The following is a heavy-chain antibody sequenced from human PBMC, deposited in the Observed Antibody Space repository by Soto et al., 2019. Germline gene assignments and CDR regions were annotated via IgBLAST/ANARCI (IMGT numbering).Heavy chain of an antibody. J-gene: IGHJ3*02. CDR2: ISGSGGST. D-gene: IGHD1-26*01. CDR3: AGYIRSSTGSFVI. Sequence: PGGSLRLSCAASGFTFSSYAMSLVRQAPEKGLEWVSAISGSGGSTYYADSVKGRFTISRDTSKNTLYLQMNSLRAEDTAVYYCAGYIRSSTGSFVISGQRTMVTV. V-gene: IGHV3-23*01. CDR1: GFTFSSYA.